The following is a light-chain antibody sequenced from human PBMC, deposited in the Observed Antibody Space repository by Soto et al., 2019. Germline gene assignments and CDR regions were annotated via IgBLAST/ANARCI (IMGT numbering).Light chain of an antibody. CDR1: SSNIGAHYD. Sequence: QSVLTQPPSVSGAPGQRVTISCTGSSSNIGAHYDVHWYQQLPGTAPKLLIYSNNQRPSGVPDRFSGSKSGTSASLAISGLQSEDEADYYCAAWDDSLNGYVFGTGTKVTVL. CDR3: AAWDDSLNGYV. V-gene: IGLV1-40*01. J-gene: IGLJ1*01. CDR2: SNN.